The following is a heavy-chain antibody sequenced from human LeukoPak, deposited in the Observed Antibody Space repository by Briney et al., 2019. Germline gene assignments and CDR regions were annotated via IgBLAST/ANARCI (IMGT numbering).Heavy chain of an antibody. D-gene: IGHD3-10*01. CDR2: ISAYNGNT. J-gene: IGHJ4*02. CDR3: AGYGSGSYDYFDY. CDR1: GYIFTNYA. V-gene: IGHV1-18*01. Sequence: ASVKVSCKASGYIFTNYAMHWVRQAPGQGLEWMGWISAYNGNTNYAQKLQGRVTMTTDTSTSTAYMELRSLRSDDTAVYYCAGYGSGSYDYFDYWGQGTLVTVSS.